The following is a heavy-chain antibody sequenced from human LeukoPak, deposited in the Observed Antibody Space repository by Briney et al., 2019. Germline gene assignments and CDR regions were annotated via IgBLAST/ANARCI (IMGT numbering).Heavy chain of an antibody. CDR3: ARVEATDSGSYYLHFDY. J-gene: IGHJ4*02. CDR1: GGTINSGDYF. D-gene: IGHD1-26*01. V-gene: IGHV4-30-4*08. CDR2: IYYSGST. Sequence: SETLSLTCTASGGTINSGDYFWRWIRQAPGTGLEWIGYIYYSGSTYYNPSLKSRVTISVDTSKNQFSLKLSSVTAADTAVYYCARVEATDSGSYYLHFDYWGQGTLVTVSS.